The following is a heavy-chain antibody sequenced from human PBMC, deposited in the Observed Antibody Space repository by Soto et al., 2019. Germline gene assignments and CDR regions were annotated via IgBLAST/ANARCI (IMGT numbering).Heavy chain of an antibody. CDR1: GFTFSNYG. CDR2: ISYDGNVA. D-gene: IGHD1-1*01. CDR3: AKEGPVANWYFDD. V-gene: IGHV3-30*18. Sequence: QVQLVESGGGVVQPGRSLRLSCAASGFTFSNYGMHWVRQAPGKGLEWVIVISYDGNVAYYADSVKGRFTISRDNSKNTRYLQMNSLRTDDTAMYYCAKEGPVANWYFDDWGQGTLVTVSS. J-gene: IGHJ4*02.